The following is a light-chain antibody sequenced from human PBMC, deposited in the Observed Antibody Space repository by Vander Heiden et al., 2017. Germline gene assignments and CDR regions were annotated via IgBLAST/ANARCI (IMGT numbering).Light chain of an antibody. J-gene: IGKJ4*01. Sequence: EIVLSQSPDSLGVSLGERATINCKSSQSILYSSNNKNYLAWYQQKPGQPPKLLIYWASTRESGVPDRFSGSGSGTDFTLTISSLQAEDVAVYYCQQYYSTPLTFGGGTKVEIK. CDR2: WAS. CDR3: QQYYSTPLT. V-gene: IGKV4-1*01. CDR1: QSILYSSNNKNY.